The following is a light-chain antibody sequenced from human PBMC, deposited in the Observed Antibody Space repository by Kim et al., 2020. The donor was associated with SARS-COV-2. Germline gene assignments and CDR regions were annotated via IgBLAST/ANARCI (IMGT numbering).Light chain of an antibody. CDR2: GAS. CDR1: QSVSSN. V-gene: IGKV3-15*01. CDR3: QQYNDWPQT. J-gene: IGKJ1*01. Sequence: VSPGGRATLSCRASQSVSSNLAWYQQKPGQAPRLLVYGASSRATGVPARFSGSASGTEFTLTISSLQSEDFAVYYCQQYNDWPQTFGQGTKVDIK.